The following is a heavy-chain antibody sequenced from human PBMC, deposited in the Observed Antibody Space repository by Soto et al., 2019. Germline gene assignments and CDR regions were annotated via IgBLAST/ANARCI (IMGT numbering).Heavy chain of an antibody. Sequence: WVSLRLSCAASGLTFNNYFMNWVRQAPGKGLEWVSSISSSSSHISYADSVKGRFTISRDNAKNSVYLQMNSLRAEDSAVYLCARDQGRLLRVSPIDYWGKGPLGIVSS. D-gene: IGHD4-17*01. CDR3: ARDQGRLLRVSPIDY. CDR2: ISSSSSHI. V-gene: IGHV3-21*01. J-gene: IGHJ4*02. CDR1: GLTFNNYF.